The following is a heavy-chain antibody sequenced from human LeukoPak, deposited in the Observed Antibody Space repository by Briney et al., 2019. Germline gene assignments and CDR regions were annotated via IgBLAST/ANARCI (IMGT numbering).Heavy chain of an antibody. CDR2: MNPNNGDS. V-gene: IGHV1-8*03. J-gene: IGHJ4*02. CDR3: ARTTSFTASGYDY. D-gene: IGHD6-25*01. CDR1: GYTFANYH. Sequence: ASVTGSCTASGYTFANYHINWVRQATGQGLEWMGWMNPNNGDSGYAQKFQGRVTITRDTTISTSYMELRSPRSNATAVYFCARTTSFTASGYDYWGQGTLVTVSS.